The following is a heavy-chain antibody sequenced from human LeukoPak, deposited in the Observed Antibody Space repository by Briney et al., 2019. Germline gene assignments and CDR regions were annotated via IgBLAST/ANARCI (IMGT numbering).Heavy chain of an antibody. Sequence: GASVKVSCKASGYTFTSYGISWVRQAPGQGLEWMGWISAYNGNTNYAQKLQGRVTMTTDTSTSTAYMELRSLRSDDTAVYYCARAEVPAAIKSGAFDIWGQGTMVTVSS. V-gene: IGHV1-18*01. CDR2: ISAYNGNT. CDR3: ARAEVPAAIKSGAFDI. CDR1: GYTFTSYG. J-gene: IGHJ3*02. D-gene: IGHD2-2*01.